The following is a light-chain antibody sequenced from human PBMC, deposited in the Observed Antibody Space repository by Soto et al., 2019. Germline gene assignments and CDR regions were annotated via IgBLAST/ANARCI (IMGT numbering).Light chain of an antibody. CDR1: RRDVGGYNY. Sequence: QSVLTQPASVSGSPGQSITISCTGTRRDVGGYNYVSWYQQYSGKSPKLLIYEVTHRPSGVSNRFSGSKSGNTASLTISGLQAEDEANYYCSSYTTSNTPLYVFGTGTKVTVL. J-gene: IGLJ1*01. V-gene: IGLV2-14*01. CDR3: SSYTTSNTPLYV. CDR2: EVT.